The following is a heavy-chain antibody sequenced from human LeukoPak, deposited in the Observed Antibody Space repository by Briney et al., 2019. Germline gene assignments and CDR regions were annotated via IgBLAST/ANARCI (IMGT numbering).Heavy chain of an antibody. CDR2: IYYSGST. J-gene: IGHJ4*02. CDR3: ARGYWEDYYDSSGYTPLDY. Sequence: SETLSLTCTVSGGSISSYYWSWIRQPPGKGLEWIGHIYYSGSTNYNPSLKSRVTISVDTSKNQFSLKLSSVTAADTAVYYCARGYWEDYYDSSGYTPLDYWGQGTLVTVSS. V-gene: IGHV4-59*12. D-gene: IGHD3-22*01. CDR1: GGSISSYY.